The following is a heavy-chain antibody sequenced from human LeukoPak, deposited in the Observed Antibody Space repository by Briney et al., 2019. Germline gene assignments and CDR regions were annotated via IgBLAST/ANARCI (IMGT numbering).Heavy chain of an antibody. CDR3: ATRNNLEY. J-gene: IGHJ4*02. Sequence: QPGGSLRLSCTVSGFTFSGHWMNWVRQAPGKGLEWVANIKYDGTEKHYVASVEGRFTISRDNAKESAYLQMSNLRAEDTAVYYCATRNNLEYWGQGILVTVSS. CDR1: GFTFSGHW. CDR2: IKYDGTEK. V-gene: IGHV3-7*01.